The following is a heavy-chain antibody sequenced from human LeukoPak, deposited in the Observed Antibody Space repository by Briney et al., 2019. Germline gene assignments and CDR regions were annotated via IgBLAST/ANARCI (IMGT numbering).Heavy chain of an antibody. CDR3: ARFIAAAGLWRNDAFDI. D-gene: IGHD6-13*01. V-gene: IGHV4-4*02. CDR2: IYHSGST. CDR1: GGSTSSSNW. Sequence: PSGTLSLTCAVSGGSTSSSNWWSWVRQPPGKGLEWIGEIYHSGSTNYNPSLKSRVTISVDKSKNQFSLKLSSVTAADTAVYYCARFIAAAGLWRNDAFDIWGQGTMVTVSS. J-gene: IGHJ3*02.